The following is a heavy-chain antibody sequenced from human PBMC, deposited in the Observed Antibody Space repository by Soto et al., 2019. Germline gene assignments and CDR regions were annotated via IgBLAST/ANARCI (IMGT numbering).Heavy chain of an antibody. CDR2: INSDGSIT. V-gene: IGHV3-74*01. D-gene: IGHD3-16*02. CDR1: GFTFSSYW. Sequence: GGSLRLSCAASGFTFSSYWMHWVRQVPEKGLVWVSRINSDGSITNYADAVKGRFTISRDNVKNTLYLQMNSLRAEDTAVYYCVRYPRTIGGGYRPDYWGQGTLVT. J-gene: IGHJ4*02. CDR3: VRYPRTIGGGYRPDY.